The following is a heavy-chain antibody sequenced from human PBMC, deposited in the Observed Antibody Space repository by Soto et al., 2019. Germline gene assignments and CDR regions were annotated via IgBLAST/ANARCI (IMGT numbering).Heavy chain of an antibody. V-gene: IGHV4-31*03. CDR3: VYGGNRGFAFDI. D-gene: IGHD4-17*01. CDR1: GGSISSGGYY. Sequence: SETLSLTCTVSGGSISSGGYYWSWIRQHPGKGLEWIGYIYYSGSTYYNPSLKSRVTISVDTSKNQFSLKLSSVTAADTAVYYCVYGGNRGFAFDIWGQGTMVT. CDR2: IYYSGST. J-gene: IGHJ3*02.